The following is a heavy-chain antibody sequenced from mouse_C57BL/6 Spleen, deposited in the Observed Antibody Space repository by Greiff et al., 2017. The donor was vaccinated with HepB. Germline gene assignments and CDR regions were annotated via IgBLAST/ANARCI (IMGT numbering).Heavy chain of an antibody. CDR2: IDPETGGT. Sequence: VQLQQSGAELVRPGASVTLSCKASGYTFTDYEMHWVKQTPVHGLEWIGAIDPETGGTAYNQKFKGKAILTADKSSSTAYMELRSLTSEDSAVYYCTRSDYYGSSPWFAYWGQGTLVTVSA. V-gene: IGHV1-15*01. CDR1: GYTFTDYE. CDR3: TRSDYYGSSPWFAY. D-gene: IGHD1-1*01. J-gene: IGHJ3*01.